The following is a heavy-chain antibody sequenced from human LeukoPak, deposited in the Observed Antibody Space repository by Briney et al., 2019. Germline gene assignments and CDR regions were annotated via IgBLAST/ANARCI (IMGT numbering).Heavy chain of an antibody. CDR3: ARGYGDYGKYYFDS. D-gene: IGHD4-17*01. CDR2: IKQDGSEK. Sequence: PGGSLRLSCAASGFTFSSYWMSCVRQAPGKGLEWVANIKQDGSEKYYVDSVKGRFTISRDNAKNSLYLQMNSLRAEDTAVYYCARGYGDYGKYYFDSWGQGALVTVSS. J-gene: IGHJ4*02. CDR1: GFTFSSYW. V-gene: IGHV3-7*02.